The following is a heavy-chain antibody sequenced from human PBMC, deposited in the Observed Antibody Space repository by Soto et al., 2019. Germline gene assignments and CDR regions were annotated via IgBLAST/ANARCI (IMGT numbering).Heavy chain of an antibody. CDR1: GFTFSDYT. Sequence: GGSLRLSCEASGFTFSDYTLYWVRQAPGKGLEWLAGISKDGTKKDYADSVKGRFTISRDNFRNTFYLQMDSLRSEDTALYYCAREGTKHSFYSYRWAVWGPGTTVTVTS. CDR3: AREGTKHSFYSYRWAV. V-gene: IGHV3-30-3*01. J-gene: IGHJ6*02. D-gene: IGHD2-15*01. CDR2: ISKDGTKK.